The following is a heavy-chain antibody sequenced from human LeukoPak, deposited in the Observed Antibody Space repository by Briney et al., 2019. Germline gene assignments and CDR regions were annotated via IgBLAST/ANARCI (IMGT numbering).Heavy chain of an antibody. D-gene: IGHD3-16*01. CDR3: ATPSWG. CDR2: FDPKDGET. CDR1: GYTFTRHY. V-gene: IGHV1-24*01. Sequence: GASVKASCKASGYTFTRHYMHWVRQAPGKGLEWMGGFDPKDGETIYAQKFQGRVTMTEDTSTDTAYMELSSLRSEDTAVYYCATPSWGWGQGTLVTVSS. J-gene: IGHJ4*02.